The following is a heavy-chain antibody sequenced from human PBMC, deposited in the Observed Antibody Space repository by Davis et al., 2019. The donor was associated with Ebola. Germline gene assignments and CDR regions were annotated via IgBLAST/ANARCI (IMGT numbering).Heavy chain of an antibody. V-gene: IGHV3-73*01. J-gene: IGHJ4*02. Sequence: GESLKISCAASGFTFSGSAMHWVRQASGKGLEWVCRIRSKANSYATAYSASVKGRFTISRDDSKNTAYVQMNSLKTEDTAVYYCTSTTVTDDYWGQGNLVTVSS. CDR3: TSTTVTDDY. CDR2: IRSKANSYAT. D-gene: IGHD4-17*01. CDR1: GFTFSGSA.